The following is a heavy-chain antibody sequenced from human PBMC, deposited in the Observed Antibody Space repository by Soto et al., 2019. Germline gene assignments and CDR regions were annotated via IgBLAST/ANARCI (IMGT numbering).Heavy chain of an antibody. Sequence: PSQTLSLTCAISGDSVSSNSAAWNWIRQSPSRGLEWPGRTYYRSKWYNDYAVSVKSRITINPDTSKNQFSLQLNSVTPEDTAVYYCARGGAVVVVAATLDYYYYGMDVWGQGTTVTVSS. V-gene: IGHV6-1*01. CDR2: TYYRSKWYN. CDR3: ARGGAVVVVAATLDYYYYGMDV. J-gene: IGHJ6*02. D-gene: IGHD2-15*01. CDR1: GDSVSSNSAA.